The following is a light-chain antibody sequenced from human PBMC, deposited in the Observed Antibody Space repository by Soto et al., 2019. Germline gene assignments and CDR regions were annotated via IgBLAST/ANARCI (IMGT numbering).Light chain of an antibody. J-gene: IGKJ2*01. CDR1: QSVSSNH. CDR2: AST. V-gene: IGKV3-20*01. Sequence: EIVVTQSPSTLSLSPGERATLSCRASQSVSSNHLAWYQQKPGQAPRLLIFASTGRPTVIPDRFTGSGSGTDFTLTISRLEPEDFAMYYYQQYGSSPYTFGQGTKVEIK. CDR3: QQYGSSPYT.